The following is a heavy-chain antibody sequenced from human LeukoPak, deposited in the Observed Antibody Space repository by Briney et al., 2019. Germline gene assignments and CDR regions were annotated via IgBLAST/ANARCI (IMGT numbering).Heavy chain of an antibody. CDR3: EREPFGWTYFDY. D-gene: IGHD6-19*01. V-gene: IGHV3-23*01. J-gene: IGHJ4*02. CDR2: ISGSGGST. CDR1: GFTFSSYA. Sequence: PGGSLRLSCAASGFTFSSYAMSWVRQAPGKGLEWVSAISGSGGSTYYADSVKGRFTISRDNSKNTLYLQMNSLRAEDTAVYHCEREPFGWTYFDYWGQGTLVTVSS.